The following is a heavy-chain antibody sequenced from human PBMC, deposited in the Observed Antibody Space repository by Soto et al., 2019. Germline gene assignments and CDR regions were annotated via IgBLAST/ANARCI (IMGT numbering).Heavy chain of an antibody. CDR1: GFTFISYA. CDR3: AKDNPPYKRLDY. J-gene: IGHJ4*02. CDR2: ISGSGGST. Sequence: PWGSLRLSCAASGFTFISYAISCVRQAPLKWLEWVSAISGSGGSTYYADSVKGRFTISRDNSKNTLYLQMNSLRAEDTAVYYCAKDNPPYKRLDYWGQGTLVTVSS. D-gene: IGHD1-20*01. V-gene: IGHV3-23*01.